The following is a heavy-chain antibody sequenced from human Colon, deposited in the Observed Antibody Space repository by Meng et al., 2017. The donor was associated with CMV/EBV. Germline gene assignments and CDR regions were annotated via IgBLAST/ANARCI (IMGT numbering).Heavy chain of an antibody. CDR2: ISTHNGNT. V-gene: IGHV1-18*01. D-gene: IGHD2-2*02. J-gene: IGHJ6*02. Sequence: ASVKVSCKASGYTFSSSGINWVRQAPGQGLEWMGWISTHNGNTNYAQKFQGRVTMTTDASTSTAYMELRSLRSDDTAVYYCARFVVVPAAIPNYGMDVWGQGTTVTVSS. CDR3: ARFVVVPAAIPNYGMDV. CDR1: GYTFSSSG.